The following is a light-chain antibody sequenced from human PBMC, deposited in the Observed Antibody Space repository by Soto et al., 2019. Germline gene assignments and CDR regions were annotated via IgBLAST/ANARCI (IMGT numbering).Light chain of an antibody. J-gene: IGLJ2*01. CDR3: SSYAVSDSLV. V-gene: IGLV2-8*01. CDR2: EVN. Sequence: QSALTQPPSASGSPGQSVTISCTGTSSDVGGYDYVSWYQQHPGKVPKLMIYEVNKRPSGVPDRFSGSKSGNTASLTVSGLKTEDEADYYCSSYAVSDSLVFGGGTQLTVL. CDR1: SSDVGGYDY.